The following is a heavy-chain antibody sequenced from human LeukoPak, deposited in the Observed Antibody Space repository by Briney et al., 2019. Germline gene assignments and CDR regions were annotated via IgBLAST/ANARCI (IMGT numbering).Heavy chain of an antibody. CDR3: AKEHREYCSSSSCPNWLDP. CDR1: GFTFSSYA. D-gene: IGHD2-2*01. CDR2: VSASGGST. J-gene: IGHJ5*02. Sequence: LSGGSLRLSCAASGFTFSSYAMSWVRQAPGKGLEWVSAVSASGGSTYYADSVKGRFTISRDNSKNTLHLQMNSLRAEDTAVYHCAKEHREYCSSSSCPNWLDPWGQGTLVTVSS. V-gene: IGHV3-23*01.